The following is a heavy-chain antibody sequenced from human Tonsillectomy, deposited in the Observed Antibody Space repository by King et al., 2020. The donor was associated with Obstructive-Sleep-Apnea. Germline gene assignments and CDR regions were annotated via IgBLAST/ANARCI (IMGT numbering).Heavy chain of an antibody. D-gene: IGHD5-18*01. CDR1: GFTFSSYT. Sequence: VQLVESGGGLIQPGGSLRLSCAASGFTFSSYTMSWVRQAPGKGLEWGSGIRGTGVYTYYADSVKGRFTVSRDNSKNTLYLQMNRLRAEDTAIYYCAKDQLWEKDYWGQGTLVTVSS. CDR2: IRGTGVYT. CDR3: AKDQLWEKDY. J-gene: IGHJ4*02. V-gene: IGHV3-23*04.